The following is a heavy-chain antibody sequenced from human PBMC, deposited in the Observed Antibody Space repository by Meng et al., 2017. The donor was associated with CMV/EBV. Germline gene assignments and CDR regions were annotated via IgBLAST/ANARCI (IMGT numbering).Heavy chain of an antibody. CDR1: GGSISSYY. D-gene: IGHD2-21*01. CDR2: IYYSGST. CDR3: ARGSYYRYVIDY. J-gene: IGHJ4*02. Sequence: QVQLQESGPGLVKPSETLSLTCTVSGGSISSYYWSWIRQPPGKGLEWIGYIYYSGSTNYNPSLKSRVTISVDTSKNQFSLKLSSVTAADTAVYYCARGSYYRYVIDYWGQGTLVTVSS. V-gene: IGHV4-59*12.